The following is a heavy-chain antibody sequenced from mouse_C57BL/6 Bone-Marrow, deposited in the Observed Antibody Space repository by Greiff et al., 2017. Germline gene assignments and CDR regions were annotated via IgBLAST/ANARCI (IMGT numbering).Heavy chain of an antibody. CDR2: ISNGGGST. J-gene: IGHJ3*01. D-gene: IGHD1-1*01. CDR1: GFTFSDYY. V-gene: IGHV5-12*01. CDR3: ARSAGSSYTWFAY. Sequence: EVKVVESGGGLVQPGGSLQLSCAASGFTFSDYYIYWVRQTPEKRLEWVAYISNGGGSTYYPDTVKGRFTISRDNAKNTLYLQMGRRKSDDTAMYYCARSAGSSYTWFAYWGQGTLVTVSA.